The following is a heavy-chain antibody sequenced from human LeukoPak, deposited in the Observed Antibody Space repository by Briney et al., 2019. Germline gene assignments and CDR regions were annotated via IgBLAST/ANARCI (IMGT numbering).Heavy chain of an antibody. CDR3: ARVSGSYFPDFDY. V-gene: IGHV4-34*01. J-gene: IGHJ4*02. Sequence: SETLSLTCAVYGGSFSGYYWSWIRQPPGKGLEWIGEINHSGSTNYNPSLKSRVTISVDTSKNQFSLKLSSVTAADTAVYYCARVSGSYFPDFDYWGQGTLVTVSS. D-gene: IGHD1-26*01. CDR1: GGSFSGYY. CDR2: INHSGST.